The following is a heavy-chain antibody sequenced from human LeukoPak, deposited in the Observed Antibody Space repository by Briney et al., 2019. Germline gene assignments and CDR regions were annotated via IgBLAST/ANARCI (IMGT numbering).Heavy chain of an antibody. CDR1: GFTFNNYA. J-gene: IGHJ4*02. V-gene: IGHV3-23*01. Sequence: GSLRLSCAASGFTFNNYAMTWVRQAPGKGLEWVSTISGSGDSTHYADSVKGRFTISRDNSKNTLYMQMNSLRVEDTAVYYCVKGCSYTGCYTSDYWGQGTLVTVSS. CDR2: ISGSGDST. CDR3: VKGCSYTGCYTSDY. D-gene: IGHD2-15*01.